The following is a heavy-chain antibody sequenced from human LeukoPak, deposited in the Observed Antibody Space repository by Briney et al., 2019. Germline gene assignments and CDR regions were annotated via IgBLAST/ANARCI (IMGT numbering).Heavy chain of an antibody. D-gene: IGHD3-16*02. CDR2: IYYSGST. J-gene: IGHJ5*02. CDR1: GVSMSTYY. V-gene: IGHV4-59*12. CDR3: ARARLRLGEFSP. Sequence: SETLSLTCTVSGVSMSTYYWSWIRQPPGKGLEWIGNIYYSGSTNYNPSLKSRVSISVDTSKNQFSLKLSSVTAADTAVYYCARARLRLGEFSPWGQGTLVTVSS.